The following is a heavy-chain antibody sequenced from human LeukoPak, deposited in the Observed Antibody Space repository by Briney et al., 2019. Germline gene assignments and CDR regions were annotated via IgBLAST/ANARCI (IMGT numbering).Heavy chain of an antibody. D-gene: IGHD1-26*01. CDR2: ISPTSNYI. V-gene: IGHV3-21*01. Sequence: PGGSLRLSCAASGFTFSSYNMNWVRQAPGKGLEWVSSISPTSNYISYADSVKGRFTISRDNAKNSLYLQMNSLRPEDTAVYYCARENSGSYYQFDCWGQGTLVTVSS. CDR1: GFTFSSYN. J-gene: IGHJ4*02. CDR3: ARENSGSYYQFDC.